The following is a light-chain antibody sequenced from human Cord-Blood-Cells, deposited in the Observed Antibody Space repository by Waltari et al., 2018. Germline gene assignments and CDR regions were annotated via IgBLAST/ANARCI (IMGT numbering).Light chain of an antibody. CDR1: QSVLYSSNNKND. CDR2: WAS. Sequence: DIVMTQFPDSLAVSLGERATINCNSSQSVLYSSNNKNDLAWYQQKPGQPPKLLIYWASTRESGVPDRFSGSGSGTDFTLTISSLQAEDVAVYYCQQYYSTPYTFGQGTKLEIK. CDR3: QQYYSTPYT. V-gene: IGKV4-1*01. J-gene: IGKJ2*01.